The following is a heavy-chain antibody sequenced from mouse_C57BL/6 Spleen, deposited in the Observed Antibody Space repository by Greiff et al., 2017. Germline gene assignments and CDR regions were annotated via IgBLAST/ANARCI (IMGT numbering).Heavy chain of an antibody. Sequence: VQLQQSGAELVRPGASVTLSCKASGYTFTDYEMNWVKQTPVHGLEWIGAIDPETGGTAYNQKFKGKAILTADKSSSTAYMELRSLTSEDSAVXYCTRSEYYGSHYFDYWGQGTTLAVSS. V-gene: IGHV1-15*01. D-gene: IGHD1-1*01. J-gene: IGHJ2*01. CDR1: GYTFTDYE. CDR2: IDPETGGT. CDR3: TRSEYYGSHYFDY.